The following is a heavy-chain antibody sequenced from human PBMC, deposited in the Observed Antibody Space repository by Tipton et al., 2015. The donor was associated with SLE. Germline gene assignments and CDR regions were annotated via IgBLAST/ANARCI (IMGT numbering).Heavy chain of an antibody. D-gene: IGHD3-16*01. CDR2: IRSKGNNDAT. Sequence: SLRLSCAASGFRVSGSPIHWVRQASGKGLEWVGQIRSKGNNDATQYGASMRGRFTISRDDSKNTAYLQMDSLTSEDTAVYYCTKADVDTFMGEYYFDSWGQGTLVTVSS. J-gene: IGHJ4*02. CDR3: TKADVDTFMGEYYFDS. CDR1: GFRVSGSP. V-gene: IGHV3-73*01.